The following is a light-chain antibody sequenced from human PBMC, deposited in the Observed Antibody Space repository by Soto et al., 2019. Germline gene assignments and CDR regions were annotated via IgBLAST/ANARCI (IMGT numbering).Light chain of an antibody. J-gene: IGKJ3*01. CDR3: QQFGSSPGFT. CDR2: GTS. V-gene: IGKV3-20*01. Sequence: EIVLTQSPGTLSLSPGERATLSCRASQNINSRHLAWYQQKPGQAPRLLIYGTSSRATGIPDRFSGSGSGTDFTLTISRLEPVDFAVYYCQQFGSSPGFTFGPGTKVDIK. CDR1: QNINSRH.